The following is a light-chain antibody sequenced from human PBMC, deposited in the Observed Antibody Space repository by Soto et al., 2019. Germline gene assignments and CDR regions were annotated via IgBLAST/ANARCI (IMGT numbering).Light chain of an antibody. V-gene: IGKV3-20*01. J-gene: IGKJ1*01. CDR2: GAS. CDR3: QQYDSSPRT. CDR1: QSVSSKF. Sequence: ENVMTQSPGTLSLSAGERVTISCSTSQSVSSKFLAWYQQKPGQAPRLVIYGASNRATGIPDRFSGSGSGTEFTLTISRLEPEDFEVYYCQQYDSSPRTFGQGTKVDIK.